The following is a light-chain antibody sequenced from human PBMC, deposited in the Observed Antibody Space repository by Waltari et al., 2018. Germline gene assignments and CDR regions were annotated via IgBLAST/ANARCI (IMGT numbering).Light chain of an antibody. Sequence: EIVLTQSPATLSLSPGDTATLSCRASQSVGTYLAWYQQKPGQAPRLRIYDASNRATGIPARFRGSGSGTDFTLTISSLEAEDFAVYYCQQRSNWTPHTFGQGARLEIK. CDR3: QQRSNWTPHT. CDR1: QSVGTY. J-gene: IGKJ2*01. CDR2: DAS. V-gene: IGKV3-11*01.